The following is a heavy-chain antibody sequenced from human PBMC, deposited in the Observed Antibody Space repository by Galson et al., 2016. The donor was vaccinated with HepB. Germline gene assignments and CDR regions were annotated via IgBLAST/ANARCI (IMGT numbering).Heavy chain of an antibody. CDR2: IATGTANT. V-gene: IGHV1-3*04. CDR3: ASAYASGFYAPDY. J-gene: IGHJ4*02. Sequence: SVRVSCKASGYTFSSYTVHWVRQAPGQRLEWMGWIATGTANTVCSQKFRGRVTFTRDTSASTADMELCRLRSEDTAVDYCASAYASGFYAPDYWGQGTLLTVSS. D-gene: IGHD3-22*01. CDR1: GYTFSSYT.